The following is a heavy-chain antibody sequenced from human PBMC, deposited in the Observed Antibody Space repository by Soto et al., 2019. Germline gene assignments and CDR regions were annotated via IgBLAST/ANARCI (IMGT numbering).Heavy chain of an antibody. Sequence: GGSLRLSCAASGFTFSSYAMSWVRQAPGKGLEWVSAISGSGGSTYYADSVKGRFTISRDNSKNTLYLQMNSLRAEDTAVYYCLPVPEVILYIFHAFNMWGQATTVTVSS. J-gene: IGHJ3*02. V-gene: IGHV3-23*01. CDR3: LPVPEVILYIFHAFNM. CDR2: ISGSGGST. CDR1: GFTFSSYA. D-gene: IGHD2-2*02.